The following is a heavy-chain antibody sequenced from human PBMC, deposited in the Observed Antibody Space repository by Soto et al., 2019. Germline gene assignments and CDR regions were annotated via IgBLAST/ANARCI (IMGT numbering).Heavy chain of an antibody. Sequence: GPGVKKPGASVKVSCKASGYTFINYAITWVRQAPGQGLEWMGWINTYNGNTNYAENLQGRATMTTDTSTNTAYMEVRSLRSDDTAVYYCAKSPLGEMATDWGQGTLVTVSS. V-gene: IGHV1-18*01. D-gene: IGHD5-12*01. CDR3: AKSPLGEMATD. CDR2: INTYNGNT. CDR1: GYTFINYA. J-gene: IGHJ4*02.